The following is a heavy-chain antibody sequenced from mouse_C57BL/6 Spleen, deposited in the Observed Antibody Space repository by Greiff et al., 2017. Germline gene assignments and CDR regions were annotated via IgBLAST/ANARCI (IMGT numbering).Heavy chain of an antibody. D-gene: IGHD2-10*02. V-gene: IGHV14-4*01. CDR3: TTPYGGCAY. CDR2: IDPEDGDT. Sequence: VQLQQSGAELVRPGASVKLSCTASGFNIKDDYMHWVKQRPEQGLEWIGWIDPEDGDTEYASKFQGKATITADTSANTAYLQLSSLTSEDTAVYYGTTPYGGCAYWGQGTLVTVSA. CDR1: GFNIKDDY. J-gene: IGHJ3*01.